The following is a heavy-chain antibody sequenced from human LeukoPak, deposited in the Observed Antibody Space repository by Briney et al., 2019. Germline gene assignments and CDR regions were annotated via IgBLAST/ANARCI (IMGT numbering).Heavy chain of an antibody. CDR1: GGSISSGGYY. CDR2: IYYSGST. V-gene: IGHV4-31*03. CDR3: ARFSRGYSGYVPLDY. Sequence: SETLSPTCTVSGGSISSGGYYWSWIRQHPGKGLEWIGYIYYSGSTYYNPSLKSRVTISVDTSKNQFSLKLSSVTAADTAVYYCARFSRGYSGYVPLDYWGQGTLVTVSS. J-gene: IGHJ4*02. D-gene: IGHD5-12*01.